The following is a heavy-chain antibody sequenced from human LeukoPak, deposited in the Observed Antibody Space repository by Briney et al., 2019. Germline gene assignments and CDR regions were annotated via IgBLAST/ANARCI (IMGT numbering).Heavy chain of an antibody. CDR3: ARQNFYPDY. J-gene: IGHJ4*02. V-gene: IGHV3-21*01. CDR2: ITSSNNYI. D-gene: IGHD1-7*01. Sequence: PGGSLRLSCAASGFTFSSYSMNWVRQAPGKGLEWVSSITSSNNYIYYGDSVKGRFTISRDNAKNSLSLQMNSLRVEDTAVYYCARQNFYPDYWGQGTLVTVSS. CDR1: GFTFSSYS.